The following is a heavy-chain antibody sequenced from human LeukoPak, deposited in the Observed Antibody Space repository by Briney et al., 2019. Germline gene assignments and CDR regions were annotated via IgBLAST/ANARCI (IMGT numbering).Heavy chain of an antibody. CDR3: ARTPMSYYNYYYGMDV. CDR2: ISSGSSTI. Sequence: PGGSLRLSCAASGFTFSSYSMNWVRQAPGKGLEWVSYISSGSSTIYYADSVKGRFTISRDNSKNTLYLQMNSLRAEDTAVYYCARTPMSYYNYYYGMDVWGQGTTVTVSS. J-gene: IGHJ6*02. CDR1: GFTFSSYS. D-gene: IGHD3-10*02. V-gene: IGHV3-48*01.